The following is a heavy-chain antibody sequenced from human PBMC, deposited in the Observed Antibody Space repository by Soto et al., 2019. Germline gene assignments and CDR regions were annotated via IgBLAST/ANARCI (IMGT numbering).Heavy chain of an antibody. CDR1: GFTFSSYA. CDR2: ISDSGGST. CDR3: APSRYCSAGRGYFDY. J-gene: IGHJ4*02. Sequence: GGSLRLSCAASGFTFSSYAMSWVRQAPGKGLEWVSAISDSGGSTFYADSVKGRFTISRDNSKSTEYLQMNSLRAEDTAVYYCAPSRYCSAGRGYFDYWGQGT. V-gene: IGHV3-23*01. D-gene: IGHD2-15*01.